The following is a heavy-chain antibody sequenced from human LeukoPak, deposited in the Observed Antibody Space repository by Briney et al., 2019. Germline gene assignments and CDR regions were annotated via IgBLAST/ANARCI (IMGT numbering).Heavy chain of an antibody. Sequence: GGSLRLSCVASGFTFSSYAMSWVRQAPGKGLEWVSGISGSGDNTYYADSVKGRFTISRDNSKNTLYVQVNSLGTEDTAAYYCAKGSYYDSSGSFYFDYWGQGTLVTVSS. CDR1: GFTFSSYA. V-gene: IGHV3-23*01. J-gene: IGHJ4*02. CDR2: ISGSGDNT. D-gene: IGHD3-22*01. CDR3: AKGSYYDSSGSFYFDY.